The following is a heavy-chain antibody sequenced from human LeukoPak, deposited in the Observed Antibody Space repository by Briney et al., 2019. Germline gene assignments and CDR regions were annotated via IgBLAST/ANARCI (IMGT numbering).Heavy chain of an antibody. CDR1: GFNFSSFA. V-gene: IGHV3-23*05. Sequence: GGSLRLSCVASGFNFSSFAMSRVRQAPGKGLEWVSAITGSGSTDYTYYADSVKGRFTISRDNSKNTLYLEMNSLRAEDTAVYYCAKPPHGSGWYTDNWFDPWGQGTRVTVSS. J-gene: IGHJ5*02. CDR3: AKPPHGSGWYTDNWFDP. CDR2: ITGSGSTDYT. D-gene: IGHD6-19*01.